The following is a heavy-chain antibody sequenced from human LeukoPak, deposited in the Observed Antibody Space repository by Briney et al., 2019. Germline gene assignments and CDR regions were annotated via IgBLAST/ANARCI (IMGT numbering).Heavy chain of an antibody. CDR3: ARPLGDLTDDAFDI. D-gene: IGHD3-10*01. V-gene: IGHV1-2*04. J-gene: IGHJ3*02. CDR2: INPNSGGT. Sequence: ASVKVSCKASGYTFTGYYIHWVRQAPGQGLEWMGWINPNSGGTKYAQKFQGWVTLTRDTSISTAYMELMRSDDTAVYYCARPLGDLTDDAFDIWGQGTMVTVSS. CDR1: GYTFTGYY.